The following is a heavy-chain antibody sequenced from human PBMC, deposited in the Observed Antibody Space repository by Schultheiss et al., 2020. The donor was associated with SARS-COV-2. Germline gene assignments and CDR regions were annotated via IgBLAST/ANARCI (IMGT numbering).Heavy chain of an antibody. J-gene: IGHJ5*02. CDR3: ARQRRSSSWFDP. V-gene: IGHV4-39*01. CDR1: GGSVSSGSYY. D-gene: IGHD2-2*01. CDR2: MFYTDNT. Sequence: SETLSLTCSVSGGSVSSGSYYWSWLRQSPERGLEWIGSMFYTDNTYYNPPLKSRVTISADTSKNQFSLRLSSVTATDTAVYYCARQRRSSSWFDPWGQGTLVTVSS.